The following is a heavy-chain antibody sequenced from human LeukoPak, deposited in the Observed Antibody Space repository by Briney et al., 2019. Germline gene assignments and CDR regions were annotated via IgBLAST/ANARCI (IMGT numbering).Heavy chain of an antibody. V-gene: IGHV1-24*01. Sequence: GASVKVSCKVSGDILTDLSMHWVRQAPGKGPEWMGGFDPDDGETIYAQRFQGRVTMTEDTSTDTAYMYLSSLRSEDTAVYYCATVRPKARSGSYFHYYDYMDVWGQGTTVTVSS. CDR3: ATVRPKARSGSYFHYYDYMDV. CDR1: GDILTDLS. D-gene: IGHD1-26*01. CDR2: FDPDDGET. J-gene: IGHJ6*03.